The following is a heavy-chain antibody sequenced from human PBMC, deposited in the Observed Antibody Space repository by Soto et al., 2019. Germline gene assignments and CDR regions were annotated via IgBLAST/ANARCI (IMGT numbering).Heavy chain of an antibody. CDR3: AKVHYGDDAFDI. Sequence: EVQLLESGGGLVQPGGSLRLSCAASGFTFSSYAMSWVRQAPGKGVEWVSAISGSGGSTYYADSVKGRFTISRDNSKNTLYLQMNSLRAEDTAVYYCAKVHYGDDAFDIWGQGTMVTVSS. D-gene: IGHD4-17*01. CDR2: ISGSGGST. J-gene: IGHJ3*02. V-gene: IGHV3-23*01. CDR1: GFTFSSYA.